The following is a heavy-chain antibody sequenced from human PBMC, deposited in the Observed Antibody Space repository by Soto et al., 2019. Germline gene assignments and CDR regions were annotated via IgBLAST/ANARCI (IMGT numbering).Heavy chain of an antibody. D-gene: IGHD6-6*01. CDR2: FGSGDIT. CDR1: GFTFNTYA. Sequence: EVQLLESGGGLVKPGGSLRLSCAASGFTFNTYAMAWVRQAPGRGLEWVSGFGSGDITYYADSVKGRFTISRDNSKSTLYLQMNSLRAEDTAIYYCAKDTRGSSSQYFDYWGQGTLVTVSS. CDR3: AKDTRGSSSQYFDY. V-gene: IGHV3-23*01. J-gene: IGHJ4*02.